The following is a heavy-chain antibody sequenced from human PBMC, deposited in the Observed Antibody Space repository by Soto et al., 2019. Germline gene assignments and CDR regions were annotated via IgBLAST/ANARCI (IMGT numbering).Heavy chain of an antibody. CDR2: INPIPEIT. V-gene: IGHV1-69*08. CDR3: ARDRITTRGDAFDL. D-gene: IGHD3-3*01. CDR1: GGTFSTYI. Sequence: QVQLVQSGAEVRKPGSSVKVSCKAPGGTFSTYIISWVRQAPGQGLEWMGRINPIPEITNYAQTLQDRVTVTADRSKSTAYMELTSLQSEDTAVYYCARDRITTRGDAFDLWGQGTMVTVSS. J-gene: IGHJ3*01.